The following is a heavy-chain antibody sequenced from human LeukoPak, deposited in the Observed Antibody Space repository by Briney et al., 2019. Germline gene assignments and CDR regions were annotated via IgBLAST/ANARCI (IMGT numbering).Heavy chain of an antibody. CDR2: IFPGDSDT. CDR1: GYSFTSYW. Sequence: GESLKISCKGSGYSFTSYWIGWVRQMPGKGLEWMGFIFPGDSDTRYSPSFQGQVTISADKSISTAYLQWSSLKASDTAMYYCARRGYCGGGSCSAEYFQHWGQGTLVTVSS. D-gene: IGHD2-15*01. J-gene: IGHJ1*01. V-gene: IGHV5-51*01. CDR3: ARRGYCGGGSCSAEYFQH.